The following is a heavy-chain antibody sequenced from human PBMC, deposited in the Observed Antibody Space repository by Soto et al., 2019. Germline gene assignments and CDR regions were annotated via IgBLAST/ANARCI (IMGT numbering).Heavy chain of an antibody. CDR2: ISGNGGST. D-gene: IGHD6-6*01. CDR1: GFTFRNYA. CDR3: AKDRTFGPPLVRFDS. Sequence: GGSLRLSCDASGFTFRNYAMTWVRQAPGKGLEWVSAISGNGGSTYYADSVKGRFTISRDNSKSTLHLQMNSLRVEDTAVYYCAKDRTFGPPLVRFDSWGQGTLVTVSS. V-gene: IGHV3-23*01. J-gene: IGHJ4*02.